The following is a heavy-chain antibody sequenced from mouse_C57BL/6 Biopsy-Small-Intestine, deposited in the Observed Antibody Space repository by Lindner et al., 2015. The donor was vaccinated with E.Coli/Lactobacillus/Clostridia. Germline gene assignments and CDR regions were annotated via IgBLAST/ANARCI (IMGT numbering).Heavy chain of an antibody. CDR1: GYSFTQYA. J-gene: IGHJ3*01. D-gene: IGHD1-1*01. Sequence: SVKVSCKASGYSFTQYAMGWVRQAPGEGLEWMGWISGYNGATKYAQKFQGRVTLTMDTSTGTAYMELRSLRSDDTAVYYCAREMAGPYSGYVGARAFDIWGQGTMVTVSS. CDR2: ISGYNGAT. CDR3: AREMAGPYSGYVGARAFDI. V-gene: IGHV1-84*02.